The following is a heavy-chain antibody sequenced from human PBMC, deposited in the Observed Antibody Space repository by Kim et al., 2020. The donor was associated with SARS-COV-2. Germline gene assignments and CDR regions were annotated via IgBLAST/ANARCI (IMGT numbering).Heavy chain of an antibody. Sequence: ASVKVSCKASGYTFTGYYMHWVRQAPGQGLEWMGRINPNSGGTNYAQKFQGRVTMTRDTSISTAYMELSRLRSDDTAVYYCARFGTMVRGGPPLDYWGQGTLVTVSS. V-gene: IGHV1-2*06. CDR1: GYTFTGYY. CDR3: ARFGTMVRGGPPLDY. J-gene: IGHJ4*02. CDR2: INPNSGGT. D-gene: IGHD3-10*01.